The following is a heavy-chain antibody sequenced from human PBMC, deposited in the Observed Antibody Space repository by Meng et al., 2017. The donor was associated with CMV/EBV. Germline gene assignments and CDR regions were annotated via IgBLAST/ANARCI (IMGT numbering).Heavy chain of an antibody. V-gene: IGHV3-23*01. CDR3: AKGLVRFLEWFYFDY. D-gene: IGHD3-3*01. Sequence: GGSLRPSCAASGFTFSSYAMSWVRQPPGKGLEWVSAISGGGGSTYYADSVKGWFTITRDNSKNTLYPQMNSLRAEDTAVYYCAKGLVRFLEWFYFDYWGQGTMVTVSS. CDR2: ISGGGGST. CDR1: GFTFSSYA. J-gene: IGHJ4*02.